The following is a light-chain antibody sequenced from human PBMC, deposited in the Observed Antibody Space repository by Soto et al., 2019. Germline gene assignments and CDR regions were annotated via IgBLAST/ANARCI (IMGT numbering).Light chain of an antibody. Sequence: EIALTQSPGTLSLFPGERATLSCRATQSGSSNYLAWYQQKPGQAPRLLIYIASSRATGIPDRFSGSGSGTDFTLTISRLEPEDFAVYYCQQYGTSPWTFGQGTKVEIK. CDR3: QQYGTSPWT. V-gene: IGKV3-20*01. CDR1: QSGSSNY. J-gene: IGKJ1*01. CDR2: IAS.